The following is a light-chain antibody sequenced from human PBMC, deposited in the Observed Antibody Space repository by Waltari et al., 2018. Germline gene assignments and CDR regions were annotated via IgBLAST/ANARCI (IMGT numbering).Light chain of an antibody. CDR3: QHYVRLPAT. CDR1: QSVSRS. J-gene: IGKJ1*01. V-gene: IGKV3-20*01. Sequence: EIVLAQSPGTLSLSPGERATLSCRASQSVSRSLAWYQQKPGQAPRLLIYGTSIRATVIPDRFSGSGSGTDFSLTISRLESEDFAVYYCQHYVRLPATFGQGTKVEIK. CDR2: GTS.